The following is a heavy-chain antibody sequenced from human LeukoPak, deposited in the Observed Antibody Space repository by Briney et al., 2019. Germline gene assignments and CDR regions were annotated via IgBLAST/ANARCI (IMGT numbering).Heavy chain of an antibody. CDR3: ARQTAMGRSGDY. J-gene: IGHJ4*02. Sequence: GESLKISCKASGYSFTSYGIGWVRQMPGQGLEWMGIIYPSYSDTRYSPSFQGHVTISADKSLSTAYLQWNSLKASDAAMYYCARQTAMGRSGDYWGQGTLVTVSS. V-gene: IGHV5-51*01. CDR2: IYPSYSDT. CDR1: GYSFTSYG. D-gene: IGHD5-18*01.